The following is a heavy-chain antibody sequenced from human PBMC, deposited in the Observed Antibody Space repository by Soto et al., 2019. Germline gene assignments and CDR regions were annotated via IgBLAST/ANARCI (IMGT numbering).Heavy chain of an antibody. Sequence: QVQLVQSGPEVKKSGASVKVSCKASGYTFPSYEISWVRQAPGQSLEWMGWIRANNGNTAYAQNFLHRVTMTTDTSTSTVYMELRSLRSDDTAFYYCARQVGTREGHFDSWGQGTLVTVSS. CDR2: IRANNGNT. V-gene: IGHV1-18*04. D-gene: IGHD1-26*01. J-gene: IGHJ4*02. CDR3: ARQVGTREGHFDS. CDR1: GYTFPSYE.